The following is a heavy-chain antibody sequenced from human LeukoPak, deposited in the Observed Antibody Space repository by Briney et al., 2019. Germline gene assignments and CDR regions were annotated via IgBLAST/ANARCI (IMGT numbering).Heavy chain of an antibody. D-gene: IGHD2-2*01. V-gene: IGHV6-1*01. J-gene: IGHJ6*02. CDR2: TYYRSKWYN. Sequence: SQTLSLTCAISGDNVSSNSAAWNWIRQSPSRGLEWLGWTYYRSKWYNDYAVSVKSRITINPDTSKNQFSLQLNSVTPEDTAVYYCARGCSATSCLVFGMDVWGQGTTVTVSS. CDR3: ARGCSATSCLVFGMDV. CDR1: GDNVSSNSAA.